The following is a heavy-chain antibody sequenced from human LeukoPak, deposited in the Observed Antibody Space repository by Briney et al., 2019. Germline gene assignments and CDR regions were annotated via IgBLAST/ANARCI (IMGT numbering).Heavy chain of an antibody. CDR2: IYYSGST. D-gene: IGHD3-10*01. CDR1: GGSISSTSYY. V-gene: IGHV4-39*01. CDR3: ARLPYGSGYWLHREGRDV. Sequence: SETLSLTCTVSGGSISSTSYYWGWIRQPPGKGLEWIGSIYYSGSTYYNPSLKSRVTISVDTSKNQFSLKLSSVTAADTAVYYCARLPYGSGYWLHREGRDVWGKGTTVTISS. J-gene: IGHJ6*04.